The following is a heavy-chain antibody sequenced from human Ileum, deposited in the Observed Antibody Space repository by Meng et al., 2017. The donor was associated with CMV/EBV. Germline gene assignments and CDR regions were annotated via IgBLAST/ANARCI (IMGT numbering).Heavy chain of an antibody. CDR1: GFTFSDYY. D-gene: IGHD2-15*01. CDR2: ISSSGSTT. Sequence: GGSLRLSCEASGFTFSDYYMTWIRQAPGKGLEWVSYISSSGSTTYYADSVKGQFTISRDNARSSLSMQMNSLRAEDTAVYYCARRQAYCSGGTCYPVGGFDIWGQGTMVTVSS. CDR3: ARRQAYCSGGTCYPVGGFDI. J-gene: IGHJ3*02. V-gene: IGHV3-11*04.